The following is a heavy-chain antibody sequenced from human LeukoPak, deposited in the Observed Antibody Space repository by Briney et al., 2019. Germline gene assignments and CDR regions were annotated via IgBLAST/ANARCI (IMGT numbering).Heavy chain of an antibody. CDR1: GYTFTGYY. D-gene: IGHD3-9*01. CDR2: INPNSGGT. J-gene: IGHJ6*02. Sequence: ASVTVSCKASGYTFTGYYMHWVRQAPGQGLEWMGWINPNSGGTNYAQKFQGRVTMTRDTSISTAYMELGRLRSDDTAVYYCASGRILTGIYYYGMDVWGQGTTVTVSS. V-gene: IGHV1-2*02. CDR3: ASGRILTGIYYYGMDV.